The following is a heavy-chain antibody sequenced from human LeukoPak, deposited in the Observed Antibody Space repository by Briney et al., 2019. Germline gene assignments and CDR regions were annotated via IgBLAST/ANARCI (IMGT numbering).Heavy chain of an antibody. Sequence: ASVKVSCKASGGTFSSYGMSWVRQAPGQGLEWMGWISAYNGNTNYAQKLQGRVTMTTDTSTSTAYMELRSLRSDDTAVYYCATGNRILPFDYWGRGTLVTVSS. CDR2: ISAYNGNT. CDR3: ATGNRILPFDY. CDR1: GGTFSSYG. J-gene: IGHJ4*02. D-gene: IGHD2-15*01. V-gene: IGHV1-18*01.